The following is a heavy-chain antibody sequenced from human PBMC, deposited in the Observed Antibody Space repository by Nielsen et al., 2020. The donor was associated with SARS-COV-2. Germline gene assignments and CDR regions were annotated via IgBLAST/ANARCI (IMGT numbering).Heavy chain of an antibody. D-gene: IGHD2-2*01. CDR3: ARGDIAVVPAAMFRGDEAFDI. CDR2: IYYSGSV. CDR1: GGSLSSRNYY. J-gene: IGHJ3*02. V-gene: IGHV4-39*02. Sequence: SETLSLTCTVSGGSLSSRNYYWGWIRQPPGKGLEWIGTIYYSGSVSYNPSLRSRVTISVDTSKKHFSLKLTSVTAADTAVYFCARGDIAVVPAAMFRGDEAFDIWGQGTMVRVSS.